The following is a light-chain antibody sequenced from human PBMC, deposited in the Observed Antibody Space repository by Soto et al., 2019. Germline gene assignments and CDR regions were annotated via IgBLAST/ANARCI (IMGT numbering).Light chain of an antibody. J-gene: IGKJ5*01. CDR1: QGISAW. CDR2: AAS. CDR3: XQAXXFPIT. Sequence: DIQMTQSPSSVSASVGDRVTITCRASQGISAWLAWYQQKPGKAPKLLIYAASSLQSGVPSRFSGSGFGTDFTLTXXSXQPEDFXXXYXXQAXXFPITFGQGTRLEIK. V-gene: IGKV1D-12*01.